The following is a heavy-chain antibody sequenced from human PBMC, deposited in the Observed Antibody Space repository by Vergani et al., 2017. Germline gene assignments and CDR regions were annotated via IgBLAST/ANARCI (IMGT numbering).Heavy chain of an antibody. D-gene: IGHD3-10*01. V-gene: IGHV1-3*01. CDR2: INAGNGNT. CDR3: ARGRGLLWFGELSDDY. CDR1: GYTFTSYA. J-gene: IGHJ4*02. Sequence: QVQLVQSGAEVKKPGASVKVSCKASGYTFTSYAMHWVRQAPGQRLEWMGWINAGNGNTKYSQKFQGRVTITRDTSAGTAYMELSSLRSEDTAVYYCARGRGLLWFGELSDDYWGQGTLVTVSS.